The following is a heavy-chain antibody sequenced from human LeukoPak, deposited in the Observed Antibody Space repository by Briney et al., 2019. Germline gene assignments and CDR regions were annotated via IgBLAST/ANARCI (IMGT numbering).Heavy chain of an antibody. Sequence: PGGSLRLSCAASGFTFSGYAMSWVRQAPGKGLDWVSRISAGGGNTYYADSVKGRFTLSRDYSENTLYLQLNSLRAEDTAVYYCARSDFFDSWGQGTMVTVSS. J-gene: IGHJ3*02. CDR3: ARSDFFDS. V-gene: IGHV3-23*01. CDR1: GFTFSGYA. CDR2: ISAGGGNT. D-gene: IGHD3/OR15-3a*01.